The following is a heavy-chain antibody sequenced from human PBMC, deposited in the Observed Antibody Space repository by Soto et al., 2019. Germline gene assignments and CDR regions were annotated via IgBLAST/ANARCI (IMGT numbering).Heavy chain of an antibody. D-gene: IGHD5-12*01. J-gene: IGHJ4*02. Sequence: QVRLVESGGDLVQPGRSLRLSCAASGFTFGSYGMHWVRQAPGKGLEWVAMISSDGRQQYYADSVKGRFTISRDNFKDTLYLQMNGLTPEDTAIYFCARELDIPPDYYFDYWGQGNLVAVSS. CDR2: ISSDGRQQ. V-gene: IGHV3-30*03. CDR3: ARELDIPPDYYFDY. CDR1: GFTFGSYG.